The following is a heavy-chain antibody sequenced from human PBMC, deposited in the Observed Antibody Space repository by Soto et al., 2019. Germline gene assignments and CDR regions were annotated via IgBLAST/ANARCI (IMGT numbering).Heavy chain of an antibody. J-gene: IGHJ4*02. V-gene: IGHV4-59*12. CDR2: IYYSGRT. CDR1: GDSSSTYY. CDR3: ARTSRDFDY. D-gene: IGHD2-2*01. Sequence: SETLSLTCSVSGDSSSTYYWGWIRQPPGKGLEWIGYIYYSGRTNYNPSLKSRVTISVDTSKNQFSLKLSSVTAADTAVYYCARTSRDFDYWGQGTLVTVSS.